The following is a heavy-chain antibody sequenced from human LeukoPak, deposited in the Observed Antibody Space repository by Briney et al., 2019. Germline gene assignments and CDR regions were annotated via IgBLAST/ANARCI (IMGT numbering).Heavy chain of an antibody. CDR3: ARVVRTYYYGSGSYYPYYFDY. Sequence: SETLSLTCTVSGYSISSGYYWGWIRQPPGKGLEWIGSIYHSGSTYYNPSLKSRVTISVDTSKNQFSLKLSSVTAADTAVYYCARVVRTYYYGSGSYYPYYFDYWGQGTLVTVSS. CDR2: IYHSGST. V-gene: IGHV4-38-2*02. D-gene: IGHD3-10*01. J-gene: IGHJ4*02. CDR1: GYSISSGYY.